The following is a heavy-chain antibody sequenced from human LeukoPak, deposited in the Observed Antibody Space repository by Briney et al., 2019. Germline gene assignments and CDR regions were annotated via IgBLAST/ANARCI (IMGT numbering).Heavy chain of an antibody. Sequence: GGSLRLSYAASGFTFSSYWMSWVRRAPGKGLEWVANIKQDGSEKYYVDSVKGRFTISRDNAKNSLYLQMNSLRAEDTAVYYCARGGSSGWPVDYWGQGTLVTVSS. D-gene: IGHD6-19*01. CDR1: GFTFSSYW. CDR3: ARGGSSGWPVDY. J-gene: IGHJ4*02. CDR2: IKQDGSEK. V-gene: IGHV3-7*01.